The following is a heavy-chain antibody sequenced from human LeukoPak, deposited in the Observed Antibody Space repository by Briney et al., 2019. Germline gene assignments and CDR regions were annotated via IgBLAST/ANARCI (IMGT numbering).Heavy chain of an antibody. CDR2: ISAYNGKT. Sequence: ASVKVSCKASGYTFTTYGISWVRQAPGQGLEWMGWISAYNGKTYYAQKLQGRVTMTTDTSTSTAYMELRSLRSDDTAVYYCAIARDIVVVTANYYFDYWGQGTLVTVSS. J-gene: IGHJ4*02. V-gene: IGHV1-18*01. CDR3: AIARDIVVVTANYYFDY. D-gene: IGHD2-21*02. CDR1: GYTFTTYG.